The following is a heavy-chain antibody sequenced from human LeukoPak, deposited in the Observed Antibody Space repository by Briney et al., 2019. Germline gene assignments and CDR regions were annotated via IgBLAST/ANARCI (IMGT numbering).Heavy chain of an antibody. CDR1: GFTFSSYE. D-gene: IGHD6-19*01. J-gene: IGHJ4*02. Sequence: GGSLRLSCAASGFTFSSYEMNWVRQAPGKGLEWVSSITSSGANIYYADSVKGRFTISRDNAKNSLYLQMNSLRVEDTAVYYCARDIEQWLGHGTLIYWGQGTLVTVSS. CDR3: ARDIEQWLGHGTLIY. CDR2: ITSSGANI. V-gene: IGHV3-48*03.